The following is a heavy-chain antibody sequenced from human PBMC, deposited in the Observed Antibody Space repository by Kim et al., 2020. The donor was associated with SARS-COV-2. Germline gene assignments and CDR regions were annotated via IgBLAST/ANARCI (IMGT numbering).Heavy chain of an antibody. V-gene: IGHV1-46*01. D-gene: IGHD3-10*01. J-gene: IGHJ5*02. CDR1: GDTFSNYF. Sequence: ASVKVSCKASGDTFSNYFIHWVRQAPGQGLERMGIINPSGSSTTYAQGFQGRVTLTRDMSTSTVYMELRSLTSEDTAMYYCSRAYGSGPYYHPWGQGTLV. CDR2: INPSGSST. CDR3: SRAYGSGPYYHP.